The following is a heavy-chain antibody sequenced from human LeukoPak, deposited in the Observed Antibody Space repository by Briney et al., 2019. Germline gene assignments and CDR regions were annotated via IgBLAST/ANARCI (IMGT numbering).Heavy chain of an antibody. J-gene: IGHJ6*03. D-gene: IGHD6-19*01. CDR3: ARGQQWLVYMDV. Sequence: GGSLRLSCAASGFTFSSFSMNWVRQAPGKGLEWVSSISSSGSYKYYADSVKGRFTISRDNAKNSLYLQMNSLRAEDTAVYYCARGQQWLVYMDVWGKGTTVTISS. V-gene: IGHV3-21*01. CDR1: GFTFSSFS. CDR2: ISSSGSYK.